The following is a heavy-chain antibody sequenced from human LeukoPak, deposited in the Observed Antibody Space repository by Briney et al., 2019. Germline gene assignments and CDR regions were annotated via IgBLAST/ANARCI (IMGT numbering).Heavy chain of an antibody. CDR1: GYTFTSYG. CDR3: ARLAFSSSWYEGFYGMDV. J-gene: IGHJ6*02. CDR2: ISAYNGNT. D-gene: IGHD6-13*01. Sequence: ASVKVSCKASGYTFTSYGISWVRQAPGQGLEWMGWISAYNGNTNYAQRLQGRVTMTTDTSTSTAYMELRSLRSDDTAVCYCARLAFSSSWYEGFYGMDVWGQGTTVTVSS. V-gene: IGHV1-18*01.